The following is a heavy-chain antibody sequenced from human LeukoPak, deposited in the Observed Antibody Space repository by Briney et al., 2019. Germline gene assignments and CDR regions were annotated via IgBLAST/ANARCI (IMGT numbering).Heavy chain of an antibody. D-gene: IGHD6-6*01. CDR1: GFTFNNYA. CDR3: AVSAAALFDP. J-gene: IGHJ5*02. Sequence: PGGSLRLSCVASGFTFNNYAMCWVRQAPGKGLEWIREINRSGSTNYNSSLSLKSRVTISVDTSKNQFSLKLSSVTAADTAVYYCAVSAAALFDPWGQGTLVTVSS. V-gene: IGHV4-34*08. CDR2: INRSGST.